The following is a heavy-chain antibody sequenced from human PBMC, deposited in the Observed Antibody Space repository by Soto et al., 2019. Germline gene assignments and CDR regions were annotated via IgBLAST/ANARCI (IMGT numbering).Heavy chain of an antibody. CDR1: GYTFSNFW. CDR2: IYPGDHET. Sequence: GESLKISCQCSGYTFSNFWIGWVRQLPGKGLEWMGIIYPGDHETRYSPSFHGKVTISADKSINTAYLQWNSLEASDTAFYFCARSPRSSPYFDYWGQGALVTVS. V-gene: IGHV5-51*01. CDR3: ARSPRSSPYFDY. D-gene: IGHD6-13*01. J-gene: IGHJ4*02.